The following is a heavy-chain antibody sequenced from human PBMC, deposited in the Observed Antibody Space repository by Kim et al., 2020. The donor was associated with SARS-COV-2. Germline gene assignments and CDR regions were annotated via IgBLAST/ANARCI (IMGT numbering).Heavy chain of an antibody. Sequence: TGYADSVRGRFTISRDVAESSLYLQMNSLRTEDTALYFCVKVILAGGADVWGQGTTVTVSS. D-gene: IGHD6-25*01. J-gene: IGHJ6*02. V-gene: IGHV3-9*01. CDR2: T. CDR3: VKVILAGGADV.